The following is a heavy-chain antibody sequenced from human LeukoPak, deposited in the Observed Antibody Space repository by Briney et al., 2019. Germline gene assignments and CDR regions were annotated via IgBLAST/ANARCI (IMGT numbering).Heavy chain of an antibody. CDR1: GGTFSSYA. J-gene: IGHJ4*02. D-gene: IGHD3-16*01. CDR3: ARGPEGGGI. V-gene: IGHV1-69*04. CDR2: IIPIFGIA. Sequence: SVKVSCKASGGTFSSYAISWVRQAPGQGHEWMGRIIPIFGIANYAQKFQGRVTITADKSTSTAYMELSSLRSEDTAVYYCARGPEGGGIWGQGTLVTVSS.